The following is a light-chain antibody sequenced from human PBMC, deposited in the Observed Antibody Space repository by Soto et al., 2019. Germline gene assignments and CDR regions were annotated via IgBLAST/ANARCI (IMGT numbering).Light chain of an antibody. CDR1: QSISSW. V-gene: IGKV1-5*03. J-gene: IGKJ4*01. CDR3: EDYSSSSGLT. CDR2: EAS. Sequence: DIQMTQSPSTLSASVGYRVTITCRASQSISSWLAWYQQKPGKAPKLLIYEASSLKSGVPSRFSGSGSATEFTLTISILQPDDFATYYCEDYSSSSGLTFGGGTKVDIK.